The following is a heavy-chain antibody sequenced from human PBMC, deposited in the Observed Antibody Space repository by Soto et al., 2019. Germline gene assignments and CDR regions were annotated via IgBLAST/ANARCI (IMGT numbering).Heavy chain of an antibody. V-gene: IGHV1-46*01. CDR1: GYTFTSYY. CDR3: ARDVRDFWSGYDSYYYGMDV. Sequence: GASMKVSCKASGYTFTSYYMHWVRQAPGQGLEWMGIINPSGGSTSYAQKFQGRVTMTRDTSTSTVYMELSSLRSEDTAVYYCARDVRDFWSGYDSYYYGMDVWGQGTTVTVSS. CDR2: INPSGGST. J-gene: IGHJ6*02. D-gene: IGHD3-3*01.